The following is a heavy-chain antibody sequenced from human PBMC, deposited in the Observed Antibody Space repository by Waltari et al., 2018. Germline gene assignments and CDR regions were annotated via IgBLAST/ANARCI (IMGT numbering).Heavy chain of an antibody. J-gene: IGHJ4*02. CDR3: ARDAGSYTSSTNYFDF. D-gene: IGHD6-6*01. Sequence: QVQLQESGPGLVKPSETLSLTCAVSGYSISSGYYWGWIRQPPGKGLEWIGSIYHSGGTFKTPSCKGRGTRSVDTSKNQLSLKLSSVTAADTAVYYCARDAGSYTSSTNYFDFWGQGTLVTVSS. CDR2: IYHSGGT. V-gene: IGHV4-38-2*02. CDR1: GYSISSGYY.